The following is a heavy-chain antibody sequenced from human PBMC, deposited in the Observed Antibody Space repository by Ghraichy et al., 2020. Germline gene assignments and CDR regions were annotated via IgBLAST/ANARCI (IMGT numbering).Heavy chain of an antibody. CDR1: GFTFSDYF. Sequence: GGSRRLTCAASGFTFSDYFMTWIRQAPGKGLEYMSYISGSGTYTHYADSVKGRFTVSRDNAKNLLHLQMNGLRPDDTAIYYCARPRDYGGNSPFDHWGQGTLVTVSS. CDR3: ARPRDYGGNSPFDH. V-gene: IGHV3-11*03. CDR2: ISGSGTYT. D-gene: IGHD4-23*01. J-gene: IGHJ4*02.